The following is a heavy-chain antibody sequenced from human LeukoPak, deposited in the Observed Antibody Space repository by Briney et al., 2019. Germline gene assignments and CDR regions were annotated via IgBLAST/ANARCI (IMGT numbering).Heavy chain of an antibody. CDR2: ISSSGSTI. Sequence: GGSLRLSCAASGFTFSSYEMNWVRQAPGKGLEWVSYISSSGSTIYYADSVKGRFTISRDNAKNSLYLQMNSLRAEDTALYYCAKDISHLYGSGSSLDYWGQGTLVTVSS. D-gene: IGHD3-10*01. CDR1: GFTFSSYE. J-gene: IGHJ4*02. V-gene: IGHV3-48*03. CDR3: AKDISHLYGSGSSLDY.